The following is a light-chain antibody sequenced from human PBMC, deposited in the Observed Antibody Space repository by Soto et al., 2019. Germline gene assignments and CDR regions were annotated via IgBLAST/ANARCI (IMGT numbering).Light chain of an antibody. CDR1: QSISSY. V-gene: IGKV1-39*01. CDR3: QQSYSTPPT. CDR2: TAS. J-gene: IGKJ2*01. Sequence: DIQMTQSPSSLSASVGDRVTITCRASQSISSYLNWYQQKPGKAPKLLIYTASSLQSGVPSRFSGSESGTDFTLTISSLQPEDFATDDCQQSYSTPPTFGQGTKLEIK.